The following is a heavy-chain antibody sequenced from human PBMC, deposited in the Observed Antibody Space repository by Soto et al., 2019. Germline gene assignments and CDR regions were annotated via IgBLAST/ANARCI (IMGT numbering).Heavy chain of an antibody. Sequence: EVQLVESGGGLVQPGRSLRLSCAASGFTFDDYAMHWVRQAPGKGLEWVSGISWNSGSIDYADSVKGRFTISRDNAKNSLYLQMNSLRAEDTALYYCAKRPLRHLPLSGDYCDYWGQGTLVTVSS. CDR1: GFTFDDYA. CDR2: ISWNSGSI. CDR3: AKRPLRHLPLSGDYCDY. D-gene: IGHD2-15*01. V-gene: IGHV3-9*01. J-gene: IGHJ4*02.